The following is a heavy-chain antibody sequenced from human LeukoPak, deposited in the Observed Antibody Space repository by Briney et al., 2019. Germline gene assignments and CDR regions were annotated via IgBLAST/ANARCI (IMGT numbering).Heavy chain of an antibody. CDR1: GYSFTSYW. V-gene: IGHV5-51*01. Sequence: GESLQISGKGSGYSFTSYWIGWVRQVPGKGLEGMGIIYPGDSDTRYSPSFQGQVTISADKPISTAYLQWSSLKASDTAMYYCAKRSGSYAYYFDYWGQGTLVTVSS. CDR2: IYPGDSDT. CDR3: AKRSGSYAYYFDY. D-gene: IGHD1-26*01. J-gene: IGHJ4*02.